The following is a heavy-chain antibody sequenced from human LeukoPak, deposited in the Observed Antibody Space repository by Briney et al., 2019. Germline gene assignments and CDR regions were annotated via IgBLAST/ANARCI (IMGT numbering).Heavy chain of an antibody. CDR3: AREYYSGSYYFDY. Sequence: ASVKVSCKASGYTFTGYYMHWVRQAPGQGLEWMGWISPYNGNTNYAQNLQARVTMTTDTSTSTAYMELRSLRSDDTAVYYCAREYYSGSYYFDYWGQGTLVTVSS. D-gene: IGHD1-26*01. CDR1: GYTFTGYY. CDR2: ISPYNGNT. V-gene: IGHV1-18*04. J-gene: IGHJ4*02.